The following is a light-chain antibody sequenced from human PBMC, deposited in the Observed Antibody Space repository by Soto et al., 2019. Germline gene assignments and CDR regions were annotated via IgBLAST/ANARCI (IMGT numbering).Light chain of an antibody. V-gene: IGKV3D-15*01. Sequence: EIVMTQSPATLSVSAGERVTLSCRASQSVSSNLAWYQQKPGQAPRLLIYGASTRATGIPARFSGSGSGTDFTLPISSLQSEDFAVYYCQQYNNLPPLTFGGGTKVEIK. J-gene: IGKJ4*01. CDR2: GAS. CDR3: QQYNNLPPLT. CDR1: QSVSSN.